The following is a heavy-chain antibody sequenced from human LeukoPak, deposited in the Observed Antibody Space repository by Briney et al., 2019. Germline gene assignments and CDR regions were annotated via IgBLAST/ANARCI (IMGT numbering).Heavy chain of an antibody. J-gene: IGHJ4*02. V-gene: IGHV1-69*13. CDR1: VGTFSSYA. CDR2: IIPIFGTA. CDR3: ASQAEYCSSTSCPGGPFDY. Sequence: ASVKVSCKASVGTFSSYAISWVRQAPGQGLEWMGGIIPIFGTANYAQKFQGRVTITADESTSTAYMELSSLRSEDTAVYYCASQAEYCSSTSCPGGPFDYWGQGTLVTVSS. D-gene: IGHD2-2*01.